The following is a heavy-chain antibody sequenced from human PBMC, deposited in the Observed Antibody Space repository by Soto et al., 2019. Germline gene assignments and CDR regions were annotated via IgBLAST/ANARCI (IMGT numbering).Heavy chain of an antibody. Sequence: SETLSLTCTVSGGSIRNVYWSWIRQPPGKGLEWIGFIFHSGNAKYNPSLKSRVTMSVDTSKNQFSLSLDSVTAADTAVYFCSRAHAPPIPFDFWGQGTLVTVSS. J-gene: IGHJ4*02. CDR2: IFHSGNA. CDR1: GGSIRNVY. CDR3: SRAHAPPIPFDF. V-gene: IGHV4-59*01.